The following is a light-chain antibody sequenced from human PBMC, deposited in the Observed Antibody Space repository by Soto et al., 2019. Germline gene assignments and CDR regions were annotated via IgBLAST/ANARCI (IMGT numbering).Light chain of an antibody. CDR2: DVS. CDR1: SSDVGDYIY. J-gene: IGLJ2*01. V-gene: IGLV2-11*01. Sequence: QSALTQPRSVSGSPGQSVTLSCTGTSSDVGDYIYVSWYQQHPGKAPKLMIYDVSKRPSGVPDRFSGPKSGNTASLTISGLQAEDEADYYCCSYAGSYTLVFGGGTKLTVL. CDR3: CSYAGSYTLV.